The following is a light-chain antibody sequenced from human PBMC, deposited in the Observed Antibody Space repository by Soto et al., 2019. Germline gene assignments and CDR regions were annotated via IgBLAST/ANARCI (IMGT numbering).Light chain of an antibody. CDR2: AAS. J-gene: IGKJ1*01. Sequence: DIHVTQSPPSLSASVGDRVTITCRASRDIANSLAWYQQVPGKAPKLLIYAASTLQSGVPSRFRGSGSGTSFILTITSLQPEDVATYYCQKYNKAPWIFGQGTKVEV. V-gene: IGKV1-27*01. CDR3: QKYNKAPWI. CDR1: RDIANS.